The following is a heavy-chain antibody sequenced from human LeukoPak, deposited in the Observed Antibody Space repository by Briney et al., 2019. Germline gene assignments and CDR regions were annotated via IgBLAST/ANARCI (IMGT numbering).Heavy chain of an antibody. CDR1: GGSFSGYY. CDR2: INHSGST. Sequence: PSETLSLTCAVYGGSFSGYYWSWIRQPPGKGLEWIGEINHSGSTNYNPSLKSRVIISVDTSKNQFSLKLSSVTAADTAVYYCARASYRIIDYWGQGTLVTVSS. V-gene: IGHV4-34*01. J-gene: IGHJ4*02. D-gene: IGHD1-14*01. CDR3: ARASYRIIDY.